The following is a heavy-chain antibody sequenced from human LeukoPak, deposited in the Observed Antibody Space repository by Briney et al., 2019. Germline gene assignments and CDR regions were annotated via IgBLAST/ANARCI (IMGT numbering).Heavy chain of an antibody. CDR3: AKDSIPYYYGSGSYFYFDY. V-gene: IGHV3-30*18. J-gene: IGHJ4*02. Sequence: PGGSLRLSCGASGFTFSSYGMHWVRQAPGKGLEWVAVISYDGSNKYYADSVKGRFTISRDNSKNTLYLQMNSLRAEDTAVYYCAKDSIPYYYGSGSYFYFDYWGQGTLVTVSS. D-gene: IGHD3-10*01. CDR1: GFTFSSYG. CDR2: ISYDGSNK.